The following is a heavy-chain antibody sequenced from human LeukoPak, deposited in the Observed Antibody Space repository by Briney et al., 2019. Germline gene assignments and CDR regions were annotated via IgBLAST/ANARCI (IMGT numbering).Heavy chain of an antibody. CDR1: GGSFSGCY. D-gene: IGHD1-7*01. V-gene: IGHV4-34*01. J-gene: IGHJ4*02. CDR3: ARGVAGTTFLSDY. CDR2: INHSGST. Sequence: NPSETLSLTCAVYGGSFSGCYWSWIRQPPGKGLEWIGEINHSGSTNYNPSLKSRVTISVDTSKNQFSLKLSSVTAADTAVYYCARGVAGTTFLSDYWGQGTLVTVSS.